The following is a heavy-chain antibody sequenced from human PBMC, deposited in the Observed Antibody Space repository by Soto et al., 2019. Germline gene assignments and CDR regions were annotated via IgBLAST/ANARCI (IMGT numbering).Heavy chain of an antibody. J-gene: IGHJ6*02. Sequence: VQLVQSGAEVKKPGSSVKLSCKASGGTFNRYTISWVRQAPGQGLEWMGGLIPIFGTANYAQKFQGRVAIIADESTSAAYMVLRSLRSEDTAVYYCALWGFRDGNNSKYNYSGMDVWGQGTTVTVSS. CDR1: GGTFNRYT. D-gene: IGHD1-1*01. CDR3: ALWGFRDGNNSKYNYSGMDV. CDR2: LIPIFGTA. V-gene: IGHV1-69*01.